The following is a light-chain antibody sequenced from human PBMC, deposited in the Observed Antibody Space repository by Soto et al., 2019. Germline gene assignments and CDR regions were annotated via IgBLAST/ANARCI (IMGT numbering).Light chain of an antibody. CDR2: RAS. J-gene: IGKJ2*01. CDR3: QHYNFWPHT. Sequence: EILLTQSPATLAVSPGEGATLSCRASQSVRDNLAWYQQKPGQAPRLLIYRASTRATGVPARLSGSGSGTEFTLTISSLQSEDVSVYFCQHYNFWPHTFGQGTKVDIK. CDR1: QSVRDN. V-gene: IGKV3-15*01.